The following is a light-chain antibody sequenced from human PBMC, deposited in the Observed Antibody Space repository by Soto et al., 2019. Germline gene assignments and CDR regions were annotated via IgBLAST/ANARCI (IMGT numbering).Light chain of an antibody. CDR3: QTWGS. Sequence: QCVLTQSPSASASLGASVKLTCTLSSGHSSYAIAWHQQQPEKGPRYLMKLNSDGSHSKGDGIPDRFSGSSSGAERYLTISSLQSEDEADYYCQTWGSFGGGTKLTVL. CDR1: SGHSSYA. V-gene: IGLV4-69*01. CDR2: LNSDGSH. J-gene: IGLJ2*01.